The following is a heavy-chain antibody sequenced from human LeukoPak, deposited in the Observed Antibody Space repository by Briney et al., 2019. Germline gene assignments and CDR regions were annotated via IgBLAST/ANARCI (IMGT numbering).Heavy chain of an antibody. CDR1: GLAFSSHW. J-gene: IGHJ4*02. D-gene: IGHD5-12*01. CDR2: ITNDGSST. CDR3: AGSGGYDLTAPTFDY. Sequence: PGGSLRLSCAASGLAFSSHWMHWVRQAPGKGLVWVSRITNDGSSTTYADSVKGRFTISRDNAKNMLYLQMNSLRAEDTAVYYCAGSGGYDLTAPTFDYWGQGTLVTVSS. V-gene: IGHV3-74*01.